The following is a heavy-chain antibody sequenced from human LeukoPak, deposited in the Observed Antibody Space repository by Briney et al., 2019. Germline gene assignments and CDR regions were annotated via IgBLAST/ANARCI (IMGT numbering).Heavy chain of an antibody. D-gene: IGHD3-9*01. J-gene: IGHJ6*03. Sequence: SETLSLTCTVSGGSISSSSYYWGWIRQPPGKGLEWIGSIYYSGTAYYNRSLKSRVTISVDTSKNQFSLKLSSVTAADTAVYYCARALRYFDWLSDYYYMDVWGKGTTVTISS. CDR1: GGSISSSSYY. CDR2: IYYSGTA. V-gene: IGHV4-39*07. CDR3: ARALRYFDWLSDYYYMDV.